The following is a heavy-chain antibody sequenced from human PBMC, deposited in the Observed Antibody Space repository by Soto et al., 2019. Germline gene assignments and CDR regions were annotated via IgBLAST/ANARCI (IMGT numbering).Heavy chain of an antibody. CDR1: GFTFSSYA. J-gene: IGHJ4*02. Sequence: LRLSCAASGFTFSSYAMSWVRQAPGKGLEWVSAISGSGGSTYYADSVKGRFTISRDNSKNTLYLQMNSLRAEDTAVYYCAKEHSSFGRKVYYFDYWGQGTLVTVSS. D-gene: IGHD6-6*01. V-gene: IGHV3-23*01. CDR2: ISGSGGST. CDR3: AKEHSSFGRKVYYFDY.